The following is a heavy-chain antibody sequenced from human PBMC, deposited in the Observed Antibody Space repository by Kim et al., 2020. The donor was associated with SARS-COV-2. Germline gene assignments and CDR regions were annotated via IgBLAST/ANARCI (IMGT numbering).Heavy chain of an antibody. V-gene: IGHV4-59*13. CDR1: GGSISSYY. J-gene: IGHJ4*02. D-gene: IGHD3-10*01. CDR3: ARVRETLLWFGELLPPYFDY. CDR2: IYYSGST. Sequence: SETLSLTCTVSGGSISSYYWSWIRQPPGKGLEWIGYIYYSGSTNYNPSLKSRVTISVDTSKNQFSLKLSSVTAADTAVYYCARVRETLLWFGELLPPYFDYWGQGTLVTVSS.